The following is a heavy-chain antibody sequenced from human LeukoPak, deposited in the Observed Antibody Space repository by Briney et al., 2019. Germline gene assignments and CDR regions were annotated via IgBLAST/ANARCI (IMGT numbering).Heavy chain of an antibody. CDR1: GYAFTDYY. CDR3: AREFTATRITMVRGVGTY. Sequence: ASVKVSCKASGYAFTDYYMHWVRQAPGQGLEWMGWINPNSGGTNYAQKFQGRVTMTRDTSISTAYMELSRLRSDDTAVYYCAREFTATRITMVRGVGTYWGQGTLVTVSS. CDR2: INPNSGGT. V-gene: IGHV1-2*02. D-gene: IGHD3-10*01. J-gene: IGHJ4*02.